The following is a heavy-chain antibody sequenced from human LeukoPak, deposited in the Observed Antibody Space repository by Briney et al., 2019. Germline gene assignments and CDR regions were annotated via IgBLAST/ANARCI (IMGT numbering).Heavy chain of an antibody. CDR3: ASGTTDIVVVPATLRNYYFDY. D-gene: IGHD2-2*01. CDR1: GGTFSSYD. J-gene: IGHJ4*02. Sequence: GASVKVSCKASGGTFSSYDISWVRQAPGQGLEWMGGIIPMLGTPNYARKFQGRVTITADKSTSTAYMDLSSLRSEDTAVYYCASGTTDIVVVPATLRNYYFDYWGQGTLVTVSS. V-gene: IGHV1-69*06. CDR2: IIPMLGTP.